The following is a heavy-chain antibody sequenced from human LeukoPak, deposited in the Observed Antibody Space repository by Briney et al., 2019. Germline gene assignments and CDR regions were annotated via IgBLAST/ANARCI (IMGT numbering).Heavy chain of an antibody. CDR3: ARARKYYDFWSGYYRGGNDY. D-gene: IGHD3-3*01. CDR1: GGSFSGYY. CDR2: INHSGST. J-gene: IGHJ4*02. Sequence: SETLSLTCAVYGGSFSGYYWSWIRQPPGKGLEWIGEINHSGSTNYNPSLKSRVTISVDTSKNQFSLKLSSVTAADTAVYYCARARKYYDFWSGYYRGGNDYWGQGTLATVSS. V-gene: IGHV4-34*01.